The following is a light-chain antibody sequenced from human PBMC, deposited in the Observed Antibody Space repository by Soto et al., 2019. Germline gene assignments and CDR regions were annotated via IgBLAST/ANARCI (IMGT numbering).Light chain of an antibody. J-gene: IGLJ2*01. CDR2: XXX. Sequence: QSALTQPASVSGSPGQSITISCTGTSSDVGSYNLVSWYQQHPGKAPKFMIXXXXXXPSGVSNRFSGSKSGNTASLTISXXXXXXXXXXYCCSYVGSNTLVFGGGTKVTVL. V-gene: IGLV2-23*01. CDR3: CSYVGSNTLV. CDR1: SSDVGSYNL.